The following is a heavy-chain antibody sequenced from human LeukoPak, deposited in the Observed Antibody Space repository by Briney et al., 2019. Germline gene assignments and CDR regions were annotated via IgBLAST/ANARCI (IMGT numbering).Heavy chain of an antibody. Sequence: PGGFLRLSCAASGFTFSTYAMSWVRQAPGKGLDWVSGITPSGGSTNYADSVKGRFTISRDNSKNTLYLQMNSLRAEDTAVYYCAKAGLYDVVRGVISAFDPWGQGTLVTVSS. V-gene: IGHV3-23*01. D-gene: IGHD3-10*01. J-gene: IGHJ5*02. CDR2: ITPSGGST. CDR3: AKAGLYDVVRGVISAFDP. CDR1: GFTFSTYA.